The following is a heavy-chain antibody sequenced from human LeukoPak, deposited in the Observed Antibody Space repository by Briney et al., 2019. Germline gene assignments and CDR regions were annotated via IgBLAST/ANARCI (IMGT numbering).Heavy chain of an antibody. J-gene: IGHJ3*01. CDR2: ISSSSSYI. CDR3: ARPSAYSPDGFDV. Sequence: PGGSLRLSCAASGFTFSSYSMNWVRQAPGKGLEWVSSISSSSSYIYYADSVKGRFIISRDNAKNSLYLQMNSLRAEDTAVHYCARPSAYSPDGFDVWGQGTMVTISS. CDR1: GFTFSSYS. V-gene: IGHV3-21*01. D-gene: IGHD1-26*01.